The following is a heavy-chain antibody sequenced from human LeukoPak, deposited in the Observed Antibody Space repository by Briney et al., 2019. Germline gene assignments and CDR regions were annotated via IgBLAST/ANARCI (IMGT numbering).Heavy chain of an antibody. CDR1: GYTFISYS. D-gene: IGHD4-17*01. CDR2: INTNTGNP. J-gene: IGHJ4*02. CDR3: ARGYTKDMTSVTHFDY. V-gene: IGHV7-4-1*02. Sequence: ASVKVSCKASGYTFISYSMNWVRQAPGQGLEWMGWINTNTGNPTYAHGFTGRFVFSLDTSVSTAYLQISSLKAEDTAVYYCARGYTKDMTSVTHFDYWGQGTLVTVSS.